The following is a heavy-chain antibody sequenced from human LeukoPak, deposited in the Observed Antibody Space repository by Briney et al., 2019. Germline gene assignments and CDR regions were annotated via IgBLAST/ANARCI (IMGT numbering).Heavy chain of an antibody. CDR1: GFTFSSYA. D-gene: IGHD1-20*01. CDR2: ISYDGSNK. V-gene: IGHV3-30*14. CDR3: VKDKGITGTTMYKIPRYYYYGMDV. Sequence: GGSLRLSCAASGFTFSSYAMHWVRQAPGKGLEWVAVISYDGSNKYYADSVKGRFTISRDNSKNTLYLQMSSLRAEDTAVYYCVKDKGITGTTMYKIPRYYYYGMDVWGKGTTVTVSS. J-gene: IGHJ6*04.